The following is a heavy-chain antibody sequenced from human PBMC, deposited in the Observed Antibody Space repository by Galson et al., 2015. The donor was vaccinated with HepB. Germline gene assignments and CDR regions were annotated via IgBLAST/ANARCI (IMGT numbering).Heavy chain of an antibody. V-gene: IGHV1-18*01. CDR3: ARVGRTMTSGYFRD. Sequence: SVKVSCKASGYTFSDYGITWVRQAPGQGLEWMGWISTHSGDTNYARRLQGRLTLTTDTSASIAYMELRRLTSDDTAIYFCARVGRTMTSGYFRDWGQGALVTVSS. J-gene: IGHJ1*01. CDR1: GYTFSDYG. D-gene: IGHD3-3*01. CDR2: ISTHSGDT.